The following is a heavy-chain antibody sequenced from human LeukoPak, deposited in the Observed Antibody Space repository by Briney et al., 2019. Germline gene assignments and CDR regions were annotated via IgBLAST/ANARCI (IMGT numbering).Heavy chain of an antibody. CDR3: ERGADSGYDLCY. D-gene: IGHD5-12*01. J-gene: IGHJ4*02. CDR2: FDPEDGET. Sequence: ASVRVSCKVSGYTLTELSMHWVRQAPGKGLEWMGGFDPEDGETIYAQKFQGRVTMTEDTSTDTAYIDQQPERRKDAPVYYCERGADSGYDLCYWGQGTLVTVSS. CDR1: GYTLTELS. V-gene: IGHV1-24*01.